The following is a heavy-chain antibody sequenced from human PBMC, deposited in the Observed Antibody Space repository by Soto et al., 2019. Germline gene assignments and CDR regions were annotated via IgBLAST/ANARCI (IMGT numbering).Heavy chain of an antibody. D-gene: IGHD1-26*01. CDR1: EYSFTTHW. Sequence: EVQLEQSGGEVKKPGESLRISCVVSEYSFTTHWVAWVRQVPGKGLEWMGIFNPRDSAATYSPSFQGQVTMSADKATSTVYLQWNSLQASDTAIYYCTGGGEDGSLFFGLEVWGQGTTVTVSS. V-gene: IGHV5-51*01. CDR2: FNPRDSAA. CDR3: TGGGEDGSLFFGLEV. J-gene: IGHJ6*02.